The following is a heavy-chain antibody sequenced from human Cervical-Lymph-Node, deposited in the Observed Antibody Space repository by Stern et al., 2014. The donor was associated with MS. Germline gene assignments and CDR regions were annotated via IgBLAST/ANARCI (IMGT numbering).Heavy chain of an antibody. CDR1: GYIFTGYY. J-gene: IGHJ6*02. Sequence: VQLVESGAEVKKPGASVTVSCKTSGYIFTGYYIHWVRQAPGQGLEWMAWINPKTGGTKYSQKFQGRVTMSRDTSISTAYVELSSLTSDDTAVYYCARDQRGITIFGVVTDYYYLGMDVWGQGTTVTVSS. CDR2: INPKTGGT. CDR3: ARDQRGITIFGVVTDYYYLGMDV. D-gene: IGHD3-3*01. V-gene: IGHV1-2*02.